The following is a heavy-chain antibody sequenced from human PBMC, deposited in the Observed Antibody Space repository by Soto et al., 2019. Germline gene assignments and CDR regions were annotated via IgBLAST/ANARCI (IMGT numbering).Heavy chain of an antibody. J-gene: IGHJ4*02. CDR3: ARVGGIAAAGIDY. CDR2: ISYDGSNK. V-gene: IGHV3-30-3*01. Sequence: QVQLVESGGGVVQPGRSLRLSCAASGFTFSSYAMHWVRQAPGKGLEWVAVISYDGSNKYYADSVKGRFTISRDNSKNTLCLQMNSLRAEDTAVYYCARVGGIAAAGIDYWAQGTLVTVSS. CDR1: GFTFSSYA. D-gene: IGHD6-13*01.